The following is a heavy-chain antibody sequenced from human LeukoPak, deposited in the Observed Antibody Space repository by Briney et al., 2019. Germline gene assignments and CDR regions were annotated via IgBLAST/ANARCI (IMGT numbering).Heavy chain of an antibody. V-gene: IGHV1-69*04. Sequence: ASVRVSCKASGGTFSSYAISWVRQAPGQGLEWMGRIIPILGIANYAQKFQGRVTITADKSTSTAYIELSSLRSEDTAVYYCARDPSTYYFDYWGHGTLVTVSS. J-gene: IGHJ4*01. CDR2: IIPILGIA. CDR3: ARDPSTYYFDY. CDR1: GGTFSSYA.